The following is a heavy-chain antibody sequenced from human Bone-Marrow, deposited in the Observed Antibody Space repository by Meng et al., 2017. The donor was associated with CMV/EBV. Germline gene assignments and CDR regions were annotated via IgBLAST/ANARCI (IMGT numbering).Heavy chain of an antibody. V-gene: IGHV3-15*01. CDR2: IKSKTDGGTT. Sequence: GESLKISCAASGFTFSNAWMSWVRQAPGKGLEWVGRIKSKTDGGTTEYAASVKGRFTISRDDSKSIAYLQMNSLKTEDTAVYYCTSSKGGQWLQYWGHGTLVTVSS. J-gene: IGHJ1*01. D-gene: IGHD6-19*01. CDR3: TSSKGGQWLQY. CDR1: GFTFSNAW.